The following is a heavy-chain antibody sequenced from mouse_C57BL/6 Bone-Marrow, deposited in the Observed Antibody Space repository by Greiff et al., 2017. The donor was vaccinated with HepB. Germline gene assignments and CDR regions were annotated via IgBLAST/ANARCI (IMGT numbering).Heavy chain of an antibody. CDR3: ARHSADYDWFAY. CDR1: GFTFSDYY. D-gene: IGHD2-4*01. V-gene: IGHV5-12*01. Sequence: EVNVVESGGGLVQPGGSLKLSCAASGFTFSDYYMYWVRQTPEKRLEWVAYISNGGGSTYYPDTVKGRFTISRDNAKNTLYLQMSRLKSEDTAMYYCARHSADYDWFAYWGQGTLVTVSA. CDR2: ISNGGGST. J-gene: IGHJ3*01.